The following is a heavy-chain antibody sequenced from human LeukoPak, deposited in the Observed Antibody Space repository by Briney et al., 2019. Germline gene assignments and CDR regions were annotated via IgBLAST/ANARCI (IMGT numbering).Heavy chain of an antibody. CDR2: IYYSGST. J-gene: IGHJ2*01. V-gene: IGHV4-59*01. Sequence: PSETLSLTCTVSGGSISSYYWSWIRQPPGKGLEWIGYIYYSGSTNYNPSLKSRVTISVDTSKTQFSLKLSSVTAADTAVYYCARAPSYGEYVYWYFDLWGRGTLVTVSS. CDR1: GGSISSYY. CDR3: ARAPSYGEYVYWYFDL. D-gene: IGHD4-17*01.